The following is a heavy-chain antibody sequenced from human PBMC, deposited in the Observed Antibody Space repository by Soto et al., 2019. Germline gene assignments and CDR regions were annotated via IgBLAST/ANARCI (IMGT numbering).Heavy chain of an antibody. Sequence: SLRLSCAASGFTFSGSAMHWVRQASGKGLEWVGRIRSKASSYATAYAASVKGRFTISRDDSKNTAYLQMNSLKTEDTAVYYCTRPRDYYDSSGYYYWFDPWGQGTLVTVSS. CDR1: GFTFSGSA. CDR3: TRPRDYYDSSGYYYWFDP. J-gene: IGHJ5*02. V-gene: IGHV3-73*01. CDR2: IRSKASSYAT. D-gene: IGHD3-22*01.